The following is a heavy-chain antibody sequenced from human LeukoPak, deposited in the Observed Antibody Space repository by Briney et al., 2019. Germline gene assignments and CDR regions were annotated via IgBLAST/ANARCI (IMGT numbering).Heavy chain of an antibody. CDR2: ISYDGSNK. D-gene: IGHD5-12*01. V-gene: IGHV3-30*14. Sequence: GGSLRLSCAASTFTFSTYAMHWVRQAPGKGLEWVTLISYDGSNKFYADFVKGRFTISRDNSKNTLYLQMNSLRAEDTGIYYCARDRGTADFWGQGTPVTVSS. J-gene: IGHJ4*02. CDR1: TFTFSTYA. CDR3: ARDRGTADF.